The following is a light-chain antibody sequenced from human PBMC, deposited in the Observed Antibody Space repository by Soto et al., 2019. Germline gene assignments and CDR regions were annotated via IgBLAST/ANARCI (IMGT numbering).Light chain of an antibody. V-gene: IGKV3-20*01. J-gene: IGKJ1*01. CDR1: QSVVTSY. CDR2: GAL. Sequence: VLTQSPGTLSLSPGEGATLSCRASQSVVTSYLAWYQQKYGQSPRLLIYGALYRAPGIPDRFSGSVSGTDCTISISRLETEDGAVYYCQYYDESMWTFGRGTKVDNK. CDR3: QYYDESMWT.